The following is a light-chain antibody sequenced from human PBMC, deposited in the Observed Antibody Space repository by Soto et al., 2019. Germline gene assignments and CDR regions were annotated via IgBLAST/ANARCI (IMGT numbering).Light chain of an antibody. J-gene: IGKJ1*01. CDR3: XXYXSSLWT. V-gene: IGKV3-20*01. CDR1: QSVTSSY. Sequence: EIVLTQSPGTLSVSPGERATLSCRASQSVTSSYLAWYQQKPGQAPRLLIYAASSRATGIPDRFSGSGSGTDFTLTISRLEPEDXXXXXXXXYXSSLWTFGQGTKVEIK. CDR2: AAS.